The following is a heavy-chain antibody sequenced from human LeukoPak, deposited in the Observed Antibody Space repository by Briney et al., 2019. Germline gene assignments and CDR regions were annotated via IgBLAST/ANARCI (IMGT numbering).Heavy chain of an antibody. CDR2: FHDSEGT. V-gene: IGHV4-59*08. Sequence: SETLSLTCSVSGGSISSYYRSWIRQPPGKGLEWIGFFHDSEGTNYNPSLKSRVSISVDTSKNQVSLRLSSVTAADTAVYYCARGDATGRPGIGFDFWGQGTLVTVSS. D-gene: IGHD1-26*01. J-gene: IGHJ4*02. CDR1: GGSISSYY. CDR3: ARGDATGRPGIGFDF.